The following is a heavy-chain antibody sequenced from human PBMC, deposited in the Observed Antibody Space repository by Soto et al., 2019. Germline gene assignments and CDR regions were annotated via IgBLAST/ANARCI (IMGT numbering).Heavy chain of an antibody. V-gene: IGHV1-2*02. CDR1: GYPFTGYY. D-gene: IGHD5-18*01. J-gene: IGHJ3*02. CDR2: INPNSGGT. Sequence: ASAQVSFKASGYPFTGYYMHWFRQAPVLGLGWMGWINPNSGGTNYAQKFQGRVTMTRDTSISTAYMELSRLRSDDTAVYYCARGASADTAIKVSAFDIWGQGTMVTVSS. CDR3: ARGASADTAIKVSAFDI.